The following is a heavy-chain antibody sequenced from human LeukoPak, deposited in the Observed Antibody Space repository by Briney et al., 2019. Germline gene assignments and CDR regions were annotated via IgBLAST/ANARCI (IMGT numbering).Heavy chain of an antibody. Sequence: GGSLRLSCAASGFTFSSYGMHWVRQAPGKGLEWVAFLRNDGSNKYYADSVKGRFTISRDNAKNSLYPQMNSLRAEDTAVYYCARETDSTRFDYWGQGTLVTVPS. J-gene: IGHJ4*02. V-gene: IGHV3-30*02. CDR1: GFTFSSYG. D-gene: IGHD2-2*01. CDR3: ARETDSTRFDY. CDR2: LRNDGSNK.